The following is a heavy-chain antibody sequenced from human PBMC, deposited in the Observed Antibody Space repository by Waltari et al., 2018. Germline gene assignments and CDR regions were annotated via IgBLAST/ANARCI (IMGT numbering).Heavy chain of an antibody. CDR2: IYTGDSDT. J-gene: IGHJ1*01. D-gene: IGHD4-17*01. Sequence: EVKLVQSGAEVKTPWESLTISSKVSGSIFTSYWIGWVRQMPGKGLEWLGIIYTGDSDTGYSPSFQGQVTIAADKSISTAYLQWSSLKASDTAMYYCARQVDGDYLVFQHWGQGTLVTVSS. CDR3: ARQVDGDYLVFQH. CDR1: GSIFTSYW. V-gene: IGHV5-51*01.